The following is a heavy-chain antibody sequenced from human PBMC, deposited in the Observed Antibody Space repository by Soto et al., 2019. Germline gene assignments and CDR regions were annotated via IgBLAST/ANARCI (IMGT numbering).Heavy chain of an antibody. V-gene: IGHV1-18*01. Sequence: XSVKVSCKASVYTFTSYGISWVRQAPGQGLEWMGWISAYNGNSNYAQKLQGRVTMTTDTSTSTAYMELRSLRSDDTAVYYCARDGSVTTPYHYYYYGMDLWGQGTTVTVSS. CDR1: VYTFTSYG. D-gene: IGHD4-17*01. J-gene: IGHJ6*02. CDR3: ARDGSVTTPYHYYYYGMDL. CDR2: ISAYNGNS.